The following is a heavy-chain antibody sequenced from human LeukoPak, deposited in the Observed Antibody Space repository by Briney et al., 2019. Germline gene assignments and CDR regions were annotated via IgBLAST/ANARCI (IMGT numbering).Heavy chain of an antibody. CDR3: AREDYYYYYMDV. Sequence: SETLSLTCTVSGGPISSYYWSWVRQPAGKGLEWIGRIYTSGSTNYNASLKGRVTMSVDTSKNQFSLKLSSVTAADTAVYYCAREDYYYYYMDVWGKGTTVTVSS. CDR2: IYTSGST. CDR1: GGPISSYY. V-gene: IGHV4-4*07. J-gene: IGHJ6*03.